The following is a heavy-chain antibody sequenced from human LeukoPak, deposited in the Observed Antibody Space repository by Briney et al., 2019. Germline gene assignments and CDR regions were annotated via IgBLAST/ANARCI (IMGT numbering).Heavy chain of an antibody. J-gene: IGHJ4*02. V-gene: IGHV5-51*01. Sequence: GESLKITCKGPGCSFTSYWIGWVRQMPGEGLEWMGIIYPGDSDTRYSPSFQGQVTISADKSISTAYLQWSSLKASDTAMYYCARRVDSGKAFDYWGQGTLVTVSS. CDR1: GCSFTSYW. CDR3: ARRVDSGKAFDY. CDR2: IYPGDSDT. D-gene: IGHD1-26*01.